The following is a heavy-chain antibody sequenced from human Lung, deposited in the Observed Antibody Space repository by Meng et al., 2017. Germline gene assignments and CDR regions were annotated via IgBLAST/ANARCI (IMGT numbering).Heavy chain of an antibody. CDR1: GGTFSSHT. CDR3: ARGRYYDNSGYYFDT. CDR2: IIPMLGIV. V-gene: IGHV1-69*02. J-gene: IGHJ5*02. D-gene: IGHD3-22*01. Sequence: QVQLVQSGAEVTTPGSSVRVSCKPSGGTFSSHTISWVRQAPRQGLEWMGRIIPMLGIVNYAETFRGRVTMTADTSASTTYLELSSLRSEDTAVYFCARGRYYDNSGYYFDTWGQGTLVTVSS.